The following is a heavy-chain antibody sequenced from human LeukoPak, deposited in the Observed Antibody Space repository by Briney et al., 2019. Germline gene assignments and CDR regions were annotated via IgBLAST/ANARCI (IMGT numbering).Heavy chain of an antibody. Sequence: SQTLSLTCTVSGGSISSVDYYWSWIRQPPGKGLEWIGYIYYSGSTYYNPSLKSRVIISLDTSKSQFSLKLSSVTAADTAVYYCARVRGYYGDNFDYWGQGTLVTVSA. V-gene: IGHV4-30-4*08. CDR2: IYYSGST. D-gene: IGHD3-10*01. CDR1: GGSISSVDYY. J-gene: IGHJ4*02. CDR3: ARVRGYYGDNFDY.